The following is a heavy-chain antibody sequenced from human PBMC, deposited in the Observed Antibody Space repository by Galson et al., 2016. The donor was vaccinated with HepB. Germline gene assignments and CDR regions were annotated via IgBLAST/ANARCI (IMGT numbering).Heavy chain of an antibody. Sequence: ETLSLTCSVAGDSISGSAYYWAWLRQSPQKGPEWIGTINYRGDTNDDPSLKSRVSIPVDAPKNQISLKLTSVSAADSGVYYCARGVRGSRYCWFDAWGQGSVVTVSS. J-gene: IGHJ5*02. CDR3: ARGVRGSRYCWFDA. D-gene: IGHD2-15*01. CDR1: GDSISGSAYY. CDR2: INYRGDT. V-gene: IGHV4-39*01.